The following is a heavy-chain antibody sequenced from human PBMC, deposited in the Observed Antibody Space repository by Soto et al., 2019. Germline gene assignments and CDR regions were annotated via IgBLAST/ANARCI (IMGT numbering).Heavy chain of an antibody. J-gene: IGHJ4*02. V-gene: IGHV1-3*01. D-gene: IGHD6-19*01. CDR3: ARDDIGVAVAVNFDY. Sequence: GASVKVSCKASGYTFTSYAMHWVRQAPGQRLEWMGWINADNGNTNYSQKFQGRVTMTRDTSTNTAYMELRSLRSDDTAVYYCARDDIGVAVAVNFDYWGQGTLVTVSS. CDR2: INADNGNT. CDR1: GYTFTSYA.